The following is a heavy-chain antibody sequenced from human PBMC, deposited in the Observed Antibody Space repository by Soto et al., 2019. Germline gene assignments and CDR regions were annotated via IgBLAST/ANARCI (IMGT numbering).Heavy chain of an antibody. CDR1: GVSVSSGGYY. D-gene: IGHD3-10*01. CDR2: IYYSGST. V-gene: IGHV4-31*03. CDR3: ARDSPYGSGSYTY. J-gene: IGHJ4*02. Sequence: SLSITCPVSGVSVSSGGYYWSWIRQHPGKGLEWIGYIYYSGSTYYNPSLKSRVTISVDTSKNQFSLKLSSVTAADTAVYYCARDSPYGSGSYTYWGQGTLVTVYS.